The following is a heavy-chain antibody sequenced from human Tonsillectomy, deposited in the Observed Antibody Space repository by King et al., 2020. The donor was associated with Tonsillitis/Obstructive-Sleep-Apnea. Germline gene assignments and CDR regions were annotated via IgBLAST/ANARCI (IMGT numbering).Heavy chain of an antibody. J-gene: IGHJ6*03. CDR2: IYSCGST. CDR1: GFTGSNNY. Sequence: VQLVESGGGSIQPGGSLRLSCAASGFTGSNNYMSWVRQAPGKGLELVSVIYSCGSTSYADSVKVRFTIPRDNSKNTVYLQMNSLRAEDAAVYYCASGYCSGGSCPHYYYMDVWGKGTTVTVS. CDR3: ASGYCSGGSCPHYYYMDV. V-gene: IGHV3-53*01. D-gene: IGHD2-15*01.